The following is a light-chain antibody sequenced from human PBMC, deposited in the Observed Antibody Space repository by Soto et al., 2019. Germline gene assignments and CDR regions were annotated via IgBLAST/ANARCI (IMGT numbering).Light chain of an antibody. J-gene: IGKJ1*01. Sequence: EIVLTQSPGTLSLSPGERATLSCRASQSVSSTFLAWYQQKPGQAPRLLIFGVSNRATGIPDRFSGSGSGTEFTLTISRLEPEDFAVYYCQQYGSSSWTFGQGTKVDIK. CDR1: QSVSSTF. CDR2: GVS. V-gene: IGKV3-20*01. CDR3: QQYGSSSWT.